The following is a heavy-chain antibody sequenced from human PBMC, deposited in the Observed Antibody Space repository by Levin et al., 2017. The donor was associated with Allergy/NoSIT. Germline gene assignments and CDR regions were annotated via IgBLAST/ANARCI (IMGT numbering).Heavy chain of an antibody. CDR1: GASVRGASLY. CDR3: ARDILWVGELLHDF. CDR2: ISYSGYS. Sequence: SQTLSLPCTVSGASVRGASLYWRWIRQPPGKGLEWIGYISYSGYSNYNPSLGSRVTISLDTSKNQFSLNLNSITAADTAVYYCARDILWVGELLHDFWGQGTLVSVSS. D-gene: IGHD3-10*01. V-gene: IGHV4-61*01. J-gene: IGHJ4*02.